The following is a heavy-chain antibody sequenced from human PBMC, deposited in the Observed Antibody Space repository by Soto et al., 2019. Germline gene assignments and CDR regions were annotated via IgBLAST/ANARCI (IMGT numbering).Heavy chain of an antibody. CDR1: GFTFSSYS. V-gene: IGHV3-48*01. CDR2: ISSSSSTI. D-gene: IGHD3-3*01. Sequence: EVQLVESGGGLVQPGGSLRLSCAASGFTFSSYSMNWVRQAPGKGLEWVSYISSSSSTIYYADSVKGRFTISRDNAKHSLDLQLNSLRAEDTAVYYCARDTPWSDDGNHDAFDIGGQGTMVTVSS. J-gene: IGHJ3*02. CDR3: ARDTPWSDDGNHDAFDI.